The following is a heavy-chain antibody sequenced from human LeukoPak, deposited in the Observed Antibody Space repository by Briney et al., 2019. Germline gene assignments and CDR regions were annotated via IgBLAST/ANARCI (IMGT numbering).Heavy chain of an antibody. CDR3: ARHITSGYYDFWSGPFDY. D-gene: IGHD3-3*01. CDR2: IIPIFGTA. J-gene: IGHJ4*02. Sequence: ASVKVSCKASGGTFSSYAISWVRQAPGQGLEWMGGIIPIFGTANYAQKFQGRVTSTADESTSTAYMELSSLRSEDTAVYYCARHITSGYYDFWSGPFDYWGQGTLVTVSS. V-gene: IGHV1-69*13. CDR1: GGTFSSYA.